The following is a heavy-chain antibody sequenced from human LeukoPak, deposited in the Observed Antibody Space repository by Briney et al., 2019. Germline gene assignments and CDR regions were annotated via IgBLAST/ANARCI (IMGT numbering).Heavy chain of an antibody. CDR2: IIPIFGTA. V-gene: IGHV1-69*06. D-gene: IGHD3-9*01. CDR3: ASKSDILTGYSPKYYYYYMDV. Sequence: SVKVSCKASGGTFSSYAISWVRQAPGQGLEWMGGIIPIFGTANYAQKFQGRVTITADKSTSTAYMELSSLRSEDTAVYYCASKSDILTGYSPKYYYYYMDVWGKGTTVTVSS. CDR1: GGTFSSYA. J-gene: IGHJ6*03.